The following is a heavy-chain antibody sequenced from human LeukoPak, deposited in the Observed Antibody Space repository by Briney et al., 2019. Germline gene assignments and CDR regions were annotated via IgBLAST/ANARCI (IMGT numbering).Heavy chain of an antibody. Sequence: SETLSLTCTVSGGSISSSSYYWGWIRQPPGKGLEWIGSIYYSGSTYYNPSLKSRVTISVDTSKNQFSLKLSSVTAADTAVYYCAREDYYFDYWGQGTLVTVSS. CDR3: AREDYYFDY. D-gene: IGHD3-10*01. CDR1: GGSISSSSYY. V-gene: IGHV4-39*07. J-gene: IGHJ4*02. CDR2: IYYSGST.